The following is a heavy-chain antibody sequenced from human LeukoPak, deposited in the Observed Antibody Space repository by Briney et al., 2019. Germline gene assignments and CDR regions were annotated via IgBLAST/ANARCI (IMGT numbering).Heavy chain of an antibody. CDR1: ADSFSSHY. CDR3: ARDLVTVTKGFDI. V-gene: IGHV4-59*11. Sequence: SETLSLTCAVSADSFSSHYWTWIRQPPGKGLEWIGYISYIGSTNYNPSLKSRVTISIDASKNQFSLKLSSVTAADTAVYYCARDLVTVTKGFDIWGQGTMVTVSS. CDR2: ISYIGST. J-gene: IGHJ3*02. D-gene: IGHD4-17*01.